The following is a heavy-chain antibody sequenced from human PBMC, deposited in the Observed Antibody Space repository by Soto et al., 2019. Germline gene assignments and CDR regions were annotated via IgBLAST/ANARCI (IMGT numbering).Heavy chain of an antibody. D-gene: IGHD5-12*01. V-gene: IGHV4-4*07. CDR2: IFSSGST. CDR3: AREGSYSAYNFAHGIQLWSFDF. J-gene: IGHJ4*02. Sequence: ASYTLSLTCTFSVGSINTFYWSWVRQPAGKGLEWIGRIFSSGSTSFNPSLESRVAMSVDTSKNHFSLNLSSVTAADMAVYYCAREGSYSAYNFAHGIQLWSFDFWGQGALVTVSS. CDR1: VGSINTFY.